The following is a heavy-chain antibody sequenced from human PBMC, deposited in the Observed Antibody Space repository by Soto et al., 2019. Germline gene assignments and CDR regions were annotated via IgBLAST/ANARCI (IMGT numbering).Heavy chain of an antibody. CDR3: AKRQYSYGSGSYYIGAFDI. CDR2: ISGSGGST. V-gene: IGHV3-23*01. J-gene: IGHJ3*02. CDR1: GFTFSSYA. D-gene: IGHD3-10*01. Sequence: GGSLRLSCAASGFTFSSYAMSWVRQAPGKGLEWVSAISGSGGSTYYADSVKGRFTISRDNSKNTLYLQMNSLRAEDTAVYYCAKRQYSYGSGSYYIGAFDIWGQGTMVTVSS.